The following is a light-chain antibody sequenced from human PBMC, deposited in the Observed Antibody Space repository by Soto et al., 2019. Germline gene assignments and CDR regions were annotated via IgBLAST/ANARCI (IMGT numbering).Light chain of an antibody. CDR1: QSISSW. CDR3: QQYESSSVT. J-gene: IGKJ5*01. V-gene: IGKV1-5*03. CDR2: KAS. Sequence: DIQMTQSPSTLSASVGDRVTITCRASQSISSWLAWYQQKPGKAPNLLIYKASSLESGVPSRFSGSGSGTEFTLTISSLQPDDFATYYCQQYESSSVTFGQGTRLEIK.